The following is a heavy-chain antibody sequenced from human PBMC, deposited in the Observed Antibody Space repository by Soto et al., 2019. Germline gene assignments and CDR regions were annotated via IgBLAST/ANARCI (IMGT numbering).Heavy chain of an antibody. CDR1: GGSFSGYY. V-gene: IGHV4-34*01. D-gene: IGHD6-13*01. CDR3: ARVLWGTYSNSWYHKGYGMDL. Sequence: PSETLSLTCAVYGGSFSGYYWSWIRQPPGKGLEWIGEINHSGSTNYNPSLKSRVTISVDTSKNQFSLKLSSVTAADTAVYYCARVLWGTYSNSWYHKGYGMDLWGQGTTVNVS. CDR2: INHSGST. J-gene: IGHJ6*02.